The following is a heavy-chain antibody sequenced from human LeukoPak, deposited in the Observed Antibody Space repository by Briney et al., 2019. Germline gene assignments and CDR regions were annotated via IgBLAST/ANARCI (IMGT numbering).Heavy chain of an antibody. CDR3: ASTFPGSSGWPSNFDY. V-gene: IGHV3-23*01. CDR1: GFTFSSSA. J-gene: IGHJ4*02. Sequence: GGSLRLSCAASGFTFSSSAMSWVRQVPGKGLEWVSGISASGGSTYYADSVKGRFTISRDNSKNTLYLQMNSLRAEDTAVYYCASTFPGSSGWPSNFDYWGQGTLVTVSS. D-gene: IGHD6-19*01. CDR2: ISASGGST.